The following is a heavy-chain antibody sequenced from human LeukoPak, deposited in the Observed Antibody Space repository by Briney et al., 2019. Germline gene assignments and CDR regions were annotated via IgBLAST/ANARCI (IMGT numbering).Heavy chain of an antibody. CDR1: GFTFSSYA. CDR2: ISHDGSNK. Sequence: PGRSLRLSCAASGFTFSSYAMHWVRQAPGKGLEWVAVISHDGSNKYYADSVKGRFTISRDTSKNTLYLQMNSLRDEDTAVYYCARDNIVATFDYWGQGTLVTVSS. D-gene: IGHD5-12*01. V-gene: IGHV3-30-3*01. J-gene: IGHJ4*02. CDR3: ARDNIVATFDY.